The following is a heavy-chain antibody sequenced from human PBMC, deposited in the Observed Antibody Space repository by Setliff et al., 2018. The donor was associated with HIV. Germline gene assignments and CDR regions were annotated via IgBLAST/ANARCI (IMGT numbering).Heavy chain of an antibody. Sequence: PSETLSLTCTVSGDSINSGTYYWSWIRQPAGKGLEWIGRLHLSGDTNYNPSLKSRVTMSIDTSKNQFSLKLSSVTAADTAVYYCARDNSYYCGSGSHYWYGMDVWGQGTTVTVSS. CDR3: ARDNSYYCGSGSHYWYGMDV. J-gene: IGHJ6*01. D-gene: IGHD3-10*01. CDR2: LHLSGDT. CDR1: GDSINSGTYY. V-gene: IGHV4-61*02.